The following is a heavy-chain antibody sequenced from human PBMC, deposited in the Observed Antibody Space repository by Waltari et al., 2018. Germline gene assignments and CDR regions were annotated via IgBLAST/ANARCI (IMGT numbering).Heavy chain of an antibody. Sequence: QLQLQESGPGLVKPSETLSLTCTVSGGSISSSSYYWGWIRQPPGKGLEWIGSIYYSGSTYYNPSLKSRVTISVDTSKNQFSLKLSSVTAADTAVYYCASVVEDYYDSSGYLYDYWGQGTLVTVSS. V-gene: IGHV4-39*01. CDR1: GGSISSSSYY. J-gene: IGHJ4*02. CDR2: IYYSGST. CDR3: ASVVEDYYDSSGYLYDY. D-gene: IGHD3-22*01.